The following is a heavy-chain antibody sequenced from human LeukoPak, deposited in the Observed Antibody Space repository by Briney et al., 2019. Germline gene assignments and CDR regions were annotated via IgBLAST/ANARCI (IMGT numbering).Heavy chain of an antibody. J-gene: IGHJ5*02. D-gene: IGHD3-22*01. CDR3: AGTYYYDSSGYYVPDWFDP. Sequence: SETLSLTCTVSGGSISSYYWSWIRQPPGKGLEWTGYIYYSGSTNYNPSLKSRVTISVDTSKNQFSLKLSSVTAADTAVYYCAGTYYYDSSGYYVPDWFDPWGQGTLVTVSS. CDR2: IYYSGST. V-gene: IGHV4-59*08. CDR1: GGSISSYY.